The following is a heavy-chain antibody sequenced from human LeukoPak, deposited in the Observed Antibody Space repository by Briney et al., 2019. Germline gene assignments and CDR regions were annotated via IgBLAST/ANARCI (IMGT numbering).Heavy chain of an antibody. CDR2: IIPILNIA. Sequence: ASVKVSCKASGGTFSSYAINWVRQAPGQGLEWMGKIIPILNIAHYAQKFQGRVTITVDKSTSTAYMDLSSLRSEDTAAYYCARAPGSGEINFDYWGQGTLVTVSS. CDR3: ARAPGSGEINFDY. CDR1: GGTFSSYA. J-gene: IGHJ4*02. V-gene: IGHV1-69*04. D-gene: IGHD2-15*01.